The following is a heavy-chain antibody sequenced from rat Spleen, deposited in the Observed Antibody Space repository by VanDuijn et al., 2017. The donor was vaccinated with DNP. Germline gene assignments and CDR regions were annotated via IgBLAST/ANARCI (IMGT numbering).Heavy chain of an antibody. CDR1: GFTFSYYW. V-gene: IGHV5-31*01. J-gene: IGHJ2*01. D-gene: IGHD1-4*01. CDR2: ITSSGGYT. CDR3: ARGNYPGINTFDY. Sequence: EVQLMESGGDLVQPGKSLKLSCVASGFTFSYYWMTWVRQVPGKGLEWLASITSSGGYTYYPDSVKGRFTISRDNAKSTLYLQMDSLRSEDTAIYYCARGNYPGINTFDYWGQGVMVTVSS.